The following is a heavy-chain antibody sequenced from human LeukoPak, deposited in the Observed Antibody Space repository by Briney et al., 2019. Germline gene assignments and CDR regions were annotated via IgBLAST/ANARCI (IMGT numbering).Heavy chain of an antibody. V-gene: IGHV3-21*01. D-gene: IGHD1-26*01. CDR3: ARDLGGNSGSYFDY. J-gene: IGHJ4*02. Sequence: GGSLRLSCAASGFTFSSYAMSWVRQAPGKGLEWVSSISSSSSYIYYADSVKGRFTISRDNAKNSLYLQMNSLRAEDTAVYYCARDLGGNSGSYFDYWGQGTLVTVSS. CDR2: ISSSSSYI. CDR1: GFTFSSYA.